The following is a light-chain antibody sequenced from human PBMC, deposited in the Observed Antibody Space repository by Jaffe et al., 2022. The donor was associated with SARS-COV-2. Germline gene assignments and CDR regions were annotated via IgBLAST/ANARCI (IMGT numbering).Light chain of an antibody. Sequence: EVVLTQSPGTLSLSPGEGATLSCRASQSVSNNYLAWYQQKPGQAPRLLIYGASSRATGIPDRFSGSGSGTDFTLTITRLEPEDFAVYYCQQYARSPGTFGQGTKVEIK. CDR3: QQYARSPGT. CDR1: QSVSNNY. V-gene: IGKV3-20*01. CDR2: GAS. J-gene: IGKJ1*01.